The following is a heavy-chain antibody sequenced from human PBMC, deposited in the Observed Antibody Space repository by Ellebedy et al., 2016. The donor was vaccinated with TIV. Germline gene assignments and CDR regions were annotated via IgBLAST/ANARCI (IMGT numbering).Heavy chain of an antibody. CDR2: IYYSGST. Sequence: SETLSLTXTVSGASLSRNTYYWGWVRQPPGKGLEWIGSIYYSGSTYYNPSLKSRVSISVNRSKNQFSLKLTSVTAADTAVYFCTCETSGPENFDYWGQGTLVTVSS. CDR1: GASLSRNTYY. CDR3: TCETSGPENFDY. V-gene: IGHV4-39*01. D-gene: IGHD5-12*01. J-gene: IGHJ4*02.